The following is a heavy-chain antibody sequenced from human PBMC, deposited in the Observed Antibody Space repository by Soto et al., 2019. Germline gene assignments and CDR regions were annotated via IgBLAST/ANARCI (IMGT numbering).Heavy chain of an antibody. CDR2: LWHDGTIA. V-gene: IGHV3-74*01. CDR1: GFSRSDHC. CDR3: GRTFRDGLLGLDP. Sequence: DVQLVQSGGGLVQPGVSLRLSCAASGFSRSDHCFHWVRQAPGKGLGWLSRLWHDGTIAIYSDSVKGRFSISRDIAKNTLYLQMTSLRAEDAAIYYCGRTFRDGLLGLDPWGQGTLVTVSS. J-gene: IGHJ5*02. D-gene: IGHD3-16*01.